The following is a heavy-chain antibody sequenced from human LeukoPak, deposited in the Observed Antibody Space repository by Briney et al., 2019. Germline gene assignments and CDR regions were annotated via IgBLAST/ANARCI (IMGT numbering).Heavy chain of an antibody. CDR3: ARDKKSGESSEIDY. D-gene: IGHD3-10*01. Sequence: PGGSLRLSCAASGFTFGNYWLHWVRQAPGKGLVWVSRINRDGSITKYADSVKGRFTVSRDNAKNTLDLQMNSLRAEDRAVLYCARDKKSGESSEIDYWGQGTLVTVSS. J-gene: IGHJ4*02. CDR2: INRDGSIT. V-gene: IGHV3-74*01. CDR1: GFTFGNYW.